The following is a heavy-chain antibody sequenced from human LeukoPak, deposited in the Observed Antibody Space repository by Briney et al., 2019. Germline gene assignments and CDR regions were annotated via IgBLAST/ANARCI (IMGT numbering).Heavy chain of an antibody. CDR2: IYYSGGT. V-gene: IGHV4-59*01. Sequence: SETLSPTCTVSGGSISSYYWSWIRQPPGKGLEWIGYIYYSGGTNYNPSLKSRVTISVDTSKNQFSLKVSSVTAADTAVYYCARAKSDSTGWYYFDYWGQGTLVTVSS. D-gene: IGHD2-15*01. CDR3: ARAKSDSTGWYYFDY. CDR1: GGSISSYY. J-gene: IGHJ4*02.